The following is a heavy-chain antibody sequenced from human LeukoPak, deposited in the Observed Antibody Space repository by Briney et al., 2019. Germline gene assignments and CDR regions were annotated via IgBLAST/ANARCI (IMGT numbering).Heavy chain of an antibody. CDR2: IRYDGSNK. V-gene: IGHV3-30*02. CDR1: GFTFSSYG. D-gene: IGHD3-3*01. Sequence: QPGGSLRLSCAASGFTFSSYGMHWVRQAPGKGLEWVAFIRYDGSNKYYADSVKGRFTISRDNSKNTLYLQMNSLRAEDTAVYYCAKDRQYYDFWSGFPDPWGQGTLVTASS. CDR3: AKDRQYYDFWSGFPDP. J-gene: IGHJ5*02.